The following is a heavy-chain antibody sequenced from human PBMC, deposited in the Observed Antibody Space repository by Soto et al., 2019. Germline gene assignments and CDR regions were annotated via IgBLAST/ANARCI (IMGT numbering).Heavy chain of an antibody. CDR1: GGTFSSYT. CDR2: IIPILGIA. CDR3: ASRITMVRGVIFDY. Sequence: GASVKVSCKASGGTFSSYTISWVRQAPGQGLEWMGRIIPILGIANYAQKFQGRVTITADKSTSTAYMELSSLRSEDTAVYYCASRITMVRGVIFDYWGQGTLVTVSS. J-gene: IGHJ4*02. D-gene: IGHD3-10*01. V-gene: IGHV1-69*02.